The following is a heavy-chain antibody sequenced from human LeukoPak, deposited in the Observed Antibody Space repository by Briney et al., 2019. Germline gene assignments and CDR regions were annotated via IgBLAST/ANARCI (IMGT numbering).Heavy chain of an antibody. D-gene: IGHD2-2*01. CDR2: INHSGST. J-gene: IGHJ5*02. CDR3: ARGRCSSTSCYFKLWTNWFDP. V-gene: IGHV4-34*01. CDR1: GGSISGYY. Sequence: ETLSLTCTVSGGSISGYYWSWIRQPPGKGLEWIGEINHSGSTNYNPSLKSRVTISVDTSKNQFSLKLSSVTAADTAVYYCARGRCSSTSCYFKLWTNWFDPWGQGTLVTVSS.